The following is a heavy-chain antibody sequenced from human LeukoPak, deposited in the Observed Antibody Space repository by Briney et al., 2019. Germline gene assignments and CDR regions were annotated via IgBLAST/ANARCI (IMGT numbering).Heavy chain of an antibody. J-gene: IGHJ6*02. D-gene: IGHD3-22*01. V-gene: IGHV3-64D*09. Sequence: PGGSLRRSCSASGFTFSRYGMHWVRQAPGKGLEYVSAIVSNGDSTYYADSVKGRFTISRDNAKNTLYLQMSSLRPDDTAVYYCVNPGWYYDSSGYSYYYGMDVWGQGTTVTVSS. CDR2: IVSNGDST. CDR1: GFTFSRYG. CDR3: VNPGWYYDSSGYSYYYGMDV.